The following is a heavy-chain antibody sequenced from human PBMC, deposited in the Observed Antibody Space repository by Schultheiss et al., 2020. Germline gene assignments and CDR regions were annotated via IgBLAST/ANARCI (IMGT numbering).Heavy chain of an antibody. Sequence: SETLSLTCTVSGYSISSGYYWGWIRQPPGKGLEWIGEIYHSGSTNYNPSLKSRVTISVDQSKNQFSLKLSSVTAADTAVYYCARGFGGLFDYWGQGTLVTVSS. J-gene: IGHJ4*02. CDR2: IYHSGST. V-gene: IGHV4-38-2*02. CDR3: ARGFGGLFDY. D-gene: IGHD3-16*01. CDR1: GYSISSGYY.